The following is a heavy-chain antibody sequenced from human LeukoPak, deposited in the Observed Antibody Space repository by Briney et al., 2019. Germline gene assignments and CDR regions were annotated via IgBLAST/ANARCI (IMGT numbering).Heavy chain of an antibody. CDR3: PGVNPQSGAAFEI. J-gene: IGHJ3*02. CDR1: GFTFSDYY. V-gene: IGHV3-11*01. Sequence: GGSLRLSCAASGFTFSDYYMSWIRQAPGKGLEWVSYISSSGSTIYYADSVKGRFTISRDNAKNSLYLQMNSLRAEDTAVYYFPGVNPQSGAAFEIWAKGTMVTVSS. D-gene: IGHD3-10*01. CDR2: ISSSGSTI.